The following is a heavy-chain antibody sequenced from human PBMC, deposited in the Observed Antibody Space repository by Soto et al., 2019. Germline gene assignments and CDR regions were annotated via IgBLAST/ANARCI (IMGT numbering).Heavy chain of an antibody. D-gene: IGHD3-3*01. CDR3: SRTIMIFGLGHPLNIGYRLDV. CDR1: GFNFSHHS. J-gene: IGHJ6*02. Sequence: GGSLRFWCVASGFNFSHHSMNRVSQKPGKCLEWVSTISRAXNYIDYAASVKCRFTISQDNXKNSVSLRMNSVRVEDTAVYYCSRTIMIFGLGHPLNIGYRLDVWGQGTSVTVSS. V-gene: IGHV3-21*01. CDR2: ISRAXNYI.